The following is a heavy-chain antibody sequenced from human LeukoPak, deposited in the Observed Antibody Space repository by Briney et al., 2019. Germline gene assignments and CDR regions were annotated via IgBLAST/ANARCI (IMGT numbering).Heavy chain of an antibody. V-gene: IGHV4-39*07. D-gene: IGHD5-12*01. CDR2: IYYSGST. Sequence: PSETLSLTCTVSVGSIGRSSYYWGWIRQPPGKGLEWIGNIYYSGSTSYSPSLKSRVTISVDTSNNQFSLKVSSVTAADTAVYYCARDDGTLGGYWGDYFDYWGQGTLVTVSS. J-gene: IGHJ4*02. CDR1: VGSIGRSSYY. CDR3: ARDDGTLGGYWGDYFDY.